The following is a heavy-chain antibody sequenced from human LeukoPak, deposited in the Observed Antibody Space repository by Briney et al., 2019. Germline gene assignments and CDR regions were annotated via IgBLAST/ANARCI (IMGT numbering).Heavy chain of an antibody. CDR1: GFTFSSYA. CDR3: AKDLAYSSSWYIDWFDP. Sequence: PGGSLRLSCAASGFTFSSYAMSWVRQAPGKGLEWVSAISGSGGSTYYADSVKGRFTISRDNSKNTLYLQMNSLRAEDTAAYYCAKDLAYSSSWYIDWFDPWGQGTLVTVSS. CDR2: ISGSGGST. V-gene: IGHV3-23*01. J-gene: IGHJ5*02. D-gene: IGHD6-13*01.